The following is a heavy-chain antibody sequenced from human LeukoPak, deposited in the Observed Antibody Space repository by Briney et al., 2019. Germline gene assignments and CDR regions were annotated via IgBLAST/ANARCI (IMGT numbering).Heavy chain of an antibody. CDR2: INRSGST. D-gene: IGHD3-3*01. Sequence: SETLSLTCAVYGGSFSGYYWSWIRQPPGKGLEWIGEINRSGSTNYNPSLKSRVTISVDTSKNQFSLKLSSVTAADTAVYYCARTTYDFWSGLYSFDYWGQGTLVTVSS. CDR3: ARTTYDFWSGLYSFDY. CDR1: GGSFSGYY. J-gene: IGHJ4*02. V-gene: IGHV4-34*01.